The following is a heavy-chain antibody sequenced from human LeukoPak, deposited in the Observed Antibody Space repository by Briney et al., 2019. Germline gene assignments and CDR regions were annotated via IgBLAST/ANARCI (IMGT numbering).Heavy chain of an antibody. CDR1: EFTFSSYG. CDR3: AKLGAPSDYYDNNYFDY. J-gene: IGHJ4*02. Sequence: GGSLRLSCAASEFTFSSYGMPWVRQAPGKGLEWVAVISYDGSNKYYAGSVKGRFTISRDNSKNTLYLQMNSLRAEDTAVYYCAKLGAPSDYYDNNYFDYWGQGTLVTVSS. D-gene: IGHD4-17*01. V-gene: IGHV3-30*18. CDR2: ISYDGSNK.